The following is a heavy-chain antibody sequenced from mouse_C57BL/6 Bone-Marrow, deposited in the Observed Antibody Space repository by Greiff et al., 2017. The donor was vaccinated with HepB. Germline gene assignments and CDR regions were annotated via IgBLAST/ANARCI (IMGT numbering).Heavy chain of an antibody. D-gene: IGHD1-1*01. CDR2: ISNGGGST. Sequence: EVQVVESGGGLMQPGGSLKLSCAASGFTFSDYYMYWVRQTPEKRLEWVAYISNGGGSTYYPDTVKGRFTISRDNAKNTLYLQMSRLKSEDTAMYYCARWGFYYGSRGAYWGQGTLVTVSA. V-gene: IGHV5-12*01. J-gene: IGHJ3*01. CDR1: GFTFSDYY. CDR3: ARWGFYYGSRGAY.